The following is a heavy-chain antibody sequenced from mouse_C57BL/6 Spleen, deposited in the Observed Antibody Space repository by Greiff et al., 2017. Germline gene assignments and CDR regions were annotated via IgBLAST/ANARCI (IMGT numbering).Heavy chain of an antibody. J-gene: IGHJ4*01. CDR3: ARGGDDGYYGDYAMDY. CDR1: GYTFTSYW. Sequence: QVQLQQPGAELVKPGASVKLSCKASGYTFTSYWMHWVKQRPGRGLEWIGRIVPTSGGTKYTEKFTSKATLTVDKPSSTAYMQLSSLTAEYSAVYYWARGGDDGYYGDYAMDYWGQGTSVTVSS. D-gene: IGHD2-3*01. V-gene: IGHV1-72*01. CDR2: IVPTSGGT.